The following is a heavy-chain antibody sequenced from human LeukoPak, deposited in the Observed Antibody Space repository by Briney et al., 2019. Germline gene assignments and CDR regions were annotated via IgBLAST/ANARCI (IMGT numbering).Heavy chain of an antibody. J-gene: IGHJ6*02. Sequence: SETLSLTCTVSGGSISSDYWSWIRQPPGKGLEWIGYIYYSGSTNYNPSLKSRVTISVDTSKNQFSLKLSSVTAADTAVYYCARPGSHSDYYGSGSYYNHYYGMDVWGQGTTVTVSS. V-gene: IGHV4-59*12. CDR1: GGSISSDY. CDR3: ARPGSHSDYYGSGSYYNHYYGMDV. D-gene: IGHD3-10*01. CDR2: IYYSGST.